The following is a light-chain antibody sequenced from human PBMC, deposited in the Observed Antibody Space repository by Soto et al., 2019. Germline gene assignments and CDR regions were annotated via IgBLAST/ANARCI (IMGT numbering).Light chain of an antibody. CDR3: SSYAGINTVV. Sequence: QSVLTQPPSASGSPGQSVTISCTGTSSDVGGYDNVCWYQQHPGKAPKIMMYDVSKRPSGVPDRFSGSKSSDTASLTVSGLQAEDEADYYCSSYAGINTVVFGGGTKVTVL. V-gene: IGLV2-8*01. J-gene: IGLJ2*01. CDR2: DVS. CDR1: SSDVGGYDN.